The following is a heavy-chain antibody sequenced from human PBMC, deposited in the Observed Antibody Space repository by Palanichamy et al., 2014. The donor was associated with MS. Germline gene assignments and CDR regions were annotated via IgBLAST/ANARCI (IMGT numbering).Heavy chain of an antibody. D-gene: IGHD4-17*01. Sequence: EVQLVEVWGGLVQPGGSLKLSCAASGFTFSGSAMHWVRQASGKGLEWVGRIRSKANSYATAYAASVKGRFTISRDDSKNTAYLQMNSLKTEDTAVYYCTRDYGDYYLGLGGDVWGQGTTVTVSS. V-gene: IGHV3-73*02. J-gene: IGHJ6*02. CDR1: GFTFSGSA. CDR2: IRSKANSYAT. CDR3: TRDYGDYYLGLGGDV.